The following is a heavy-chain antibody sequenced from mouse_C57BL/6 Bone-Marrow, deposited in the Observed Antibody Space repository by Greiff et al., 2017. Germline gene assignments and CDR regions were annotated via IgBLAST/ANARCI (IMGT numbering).Heavy chain of an antibody. CDR1: GYTFTSYD. CDR2: IYPRDGST. CDR3: ARLEVDGSSGGWYFDV. Sequence: VQLQQSGPELVKPGASVKLSCKASGYTFTSYDINWVKQRPGQGLEWIGWIYPRDGSTKYNEKFKGKATLTVDTSSSTAYMELHSLTSEDSAVYFCARLEVDGSSGGWYFDVWGTGTTVTVSS. V-gene: IGHV1-85*01. D-gene: IGHD1-1*01. J-gene: IGHJ1*03.